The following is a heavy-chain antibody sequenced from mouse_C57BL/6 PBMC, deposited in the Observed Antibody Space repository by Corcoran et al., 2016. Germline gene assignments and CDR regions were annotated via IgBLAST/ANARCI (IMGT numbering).Heavy chain of an antibody. V-gene: IGHV9-3*01. J-gene: IGHJ2*01. CDR2: INTYSGVP. D-gene: IGHD4-1*01. CDR3: ARRLTGYFDY. CDR1: GYTFTTYG. Sequence: QIQLVQSGPELKKPGETVKISCKASGYTFTTYGMSWVKQAPGKGLKWMGWINTYSGVPTYADDFKGRFAFSLETSASTAYLQINNLKNEDTATYFWARRLTGYFDYWGQGTTLTVSS.